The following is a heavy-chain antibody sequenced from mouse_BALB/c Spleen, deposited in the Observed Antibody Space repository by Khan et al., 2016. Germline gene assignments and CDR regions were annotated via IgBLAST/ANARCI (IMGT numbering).Heavy chain of an antibody. V-gene: IGHV5-4*02. CDR2: ISDGGSYT. J-gene: IGHJ3*01. CDR3: ARDYRWFAY. D-gene: IGHD2-14*01. CDR1: GFTFSDYY. Sequence: EVQLVESGGGLVKPGGSLKLSCAASGFTFSDYYMYWVRQTPEKRLEWVATISDGGSYTYYPDSVKGRFTISRDNTKTNLYLQMSSLKSEDTAMYYCARDYRWFAYWGQGTLVTVSA.